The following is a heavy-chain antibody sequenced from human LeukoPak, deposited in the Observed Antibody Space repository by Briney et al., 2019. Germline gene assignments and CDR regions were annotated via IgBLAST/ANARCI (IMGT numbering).Heavy chain of an antibody. CDR1: GYIFTGHY. CDR3: ARDVGTYLS. Sequence: ASVKVSCKGSGYIFTGHYMHWVRQVPGQGHEWLGWINPKSGGTRYAQKFQGRVTMTSDTSISTVYMELSGLKSDDSAMYYCARDVGTYLSWGQGTLVTVSA. CDR2: INPKSGGT. J-gene: IGHJ1*01. D-gene: IGHD1-26*01. V-gene: IGHV1-2*02.